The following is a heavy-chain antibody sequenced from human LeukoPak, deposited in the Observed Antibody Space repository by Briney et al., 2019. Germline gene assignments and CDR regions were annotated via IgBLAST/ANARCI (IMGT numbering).Heavy chain of an antibody. CDR1: GFTVSSNY. J-gene: IGHJ4*02. Sequence: PGGSLRLSCAASGFTVSSNYMSWVRQAPGKGLEWVSAISGSGGSTYYADSVKGRFTISRDNSKNTLYLQMNSLRAEDTAVYYCANAAMVRGPIDYWGQGTLVTVSS. D-gene: IGHD3-10*01. V-gene: IGHV3-23*01. CDR3: ANAAMVRGPIDY. CDR2: ISGSGGST.